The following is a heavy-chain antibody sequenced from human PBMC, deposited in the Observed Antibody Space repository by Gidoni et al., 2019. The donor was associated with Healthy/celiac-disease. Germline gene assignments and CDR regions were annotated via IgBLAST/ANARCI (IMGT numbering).Heavy chain of an antibody. CDR3: ARVGHPQYCDWFTLFDY. V-gene: IGHV4-4*02. Sequence: QVQLQDSGPGLVKPSGTLSLTCAVSGGSILSTNWWSWVRQPPGKGLEWIGEIYHSGSTNYNPSLKSRVTISVDKSKNQCALKLSSVTAADTAVYYCARVGHPQYCDWFTLFDYWGQGTLVTVSS. CDR1: GGSILSTNW. J-gene: IGHJ4*02. CDR2: IYHSGST. D-gene: IGHD3-9*01.